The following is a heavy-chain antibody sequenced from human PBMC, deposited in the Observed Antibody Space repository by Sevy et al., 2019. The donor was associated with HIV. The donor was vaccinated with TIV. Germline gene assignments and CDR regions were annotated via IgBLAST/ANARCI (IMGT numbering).Heavy chain of an antibody. J-gene: IGHJ4*02. V-gene: IGHV4-59*08. CDR1: GGSITSLY. CDR3: AGENAWGRGYS. D-gene: IGHD1-26*01. CDR2: IYYNGHI. Sequence: SETLSLTFTVSGGSITSLYWSWIRQPPGKGLEWIANIYYNGHINYNPSLKSRVTLSLDTSKNQFSLRRSSVTAADTAMYYCAGENAWGRGYSWGQGTLVTVSS.